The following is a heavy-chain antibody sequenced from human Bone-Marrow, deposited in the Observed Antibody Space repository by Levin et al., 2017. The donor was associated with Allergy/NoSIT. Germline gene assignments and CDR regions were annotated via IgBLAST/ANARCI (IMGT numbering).Heavy chain of an antibody. CDR1: GFTFSSYA. Sequence: QPGGSLRLSCAASGFTFSSYAMSWVRQAPGKGLEWVSAISGSGGSTYYADSVKGRFTISRDNSKNTLYLQMNSLRAEDTAVYYCAKDVPVGGGIAAAGIWGAFDIWGQGTMVTVSS. D-gene: IGHD6-13*01. CDR3: AKDVPVGGGIAAAGIWGAFDI. CDR2: ISGSGGST. J-gene: IGHJ3*02. V-gene: IGHV3-23*01.